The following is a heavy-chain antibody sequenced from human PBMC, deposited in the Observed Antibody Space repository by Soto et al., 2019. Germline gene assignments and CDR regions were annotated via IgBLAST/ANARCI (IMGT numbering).Heavy chain of an antibody. CDR2: NYYSGST. V-gene: IGHV4-59*01. J-gene: IGHJ4*02. CDR3: ARMATYYDFWSGYYPFDY. CDR1: GGSISSYY. Sequence: SETLSLTCTVSGGSISSYYWSWIRQPPGKGLEWIGYNYYSGSTNYNPSLKSRVTISVDTSKNQFSLKLSSVTAADTAVYYCARMATYYDFWSGYYPFDYWGQGTLVTVSS. D-gene: IGHD3-3*01.